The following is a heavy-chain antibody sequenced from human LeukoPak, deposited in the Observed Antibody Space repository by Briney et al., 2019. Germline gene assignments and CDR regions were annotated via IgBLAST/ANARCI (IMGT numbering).Heavy chain of an antibody. J-gene: IGHJ4*02. CDR2: IYYSGST. CDR1: GGSISSSSYY. CDR3: ARHMNSIVRAEVDS. V-gene: IGHV4-39*01. Sequence: SETLSHTCTVSGGSISSSSYYWGWIRQPPGKGLEWIGSIYYSGSTYYNPSLKSRVTISVDTSKSQFSLKLSSVTAADTAVYYCARHMNSIVRAEVDSWGQGTLVTVSS. D-gene: IGHD3-10*02.